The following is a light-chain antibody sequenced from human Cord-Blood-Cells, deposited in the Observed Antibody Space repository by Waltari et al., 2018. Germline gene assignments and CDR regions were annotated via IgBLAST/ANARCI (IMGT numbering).Light chain of an antibody. V-gene: IGLV2-14*01. CDR2: EVS. CDR3: SSYTSSSTRV. J-gene: IGLJ2*01. CDR1: SSDVGGYNY. Sequence: QSALTQPASVSGPPGQSITISCTGPSSDVGGYNYVPWYQRHPGKAPKLMIYEVSNRPSGVSNRFSGSKSGNTASLTISGLQAEDEADYYCSSYTSSSTRVFGGGTKLTVL.